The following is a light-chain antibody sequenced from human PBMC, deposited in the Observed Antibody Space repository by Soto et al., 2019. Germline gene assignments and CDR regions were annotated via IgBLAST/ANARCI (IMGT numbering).Light chain of an antibody. CDR3: QQYSSYSLT. Sequence: DIQMTQSPSTLSASIGDRVTLTCRASQSIRNSLAWYQQKPGKAPRLLIFEASRLESGVPSRLSGSGSGTEFTLTISRLQPDDFATYYCQQYSSYSLTFGQGTKVEFK. V-gene: IGKV1-5*01. CDR1: QSIRNS. J-gene: IGKJ1*01. CDR2: EAS.